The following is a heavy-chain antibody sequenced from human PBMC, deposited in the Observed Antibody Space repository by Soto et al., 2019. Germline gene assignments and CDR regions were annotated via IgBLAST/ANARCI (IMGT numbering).Heavy chain of an antibody. CDR2: INAGNGNT. CDR3: ARDLGGWPDY. J-gene: IGHJ4*02. CDR1: GYIFSNFG. Sequence: EASVKVSCKASGYIFSNFGVNWARQAPGQRLEWMGWINAGNGNTKYSQKFQGRVTITRDTSASTAYMELSSLTSEDTAVYYCARDLGGWPDYWGQGTLVTVSS. V-gene: IGHV1-3*01. D-gene: IGHD2-15*01.